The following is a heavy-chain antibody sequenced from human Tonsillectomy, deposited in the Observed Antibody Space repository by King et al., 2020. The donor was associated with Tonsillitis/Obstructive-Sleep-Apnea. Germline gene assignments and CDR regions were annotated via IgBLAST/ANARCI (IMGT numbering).Heavy chain of an antibody. V-gene: IGHV2-5*02. CDR3: APSDYFYTCFDP. CDR1: GFPLSTSGVG. Sequence: ITLKESGPTLVKPTQTLTLTCTFSGFPLSTSGVGVGWIRQPPGKAPEWLALIYWDDNKRYSPSLKSRLTITKDTSKNQVVLKMTNMDPVDTATYYCAPSDYFYTCFDPWGQGTLVTVSS. CDR2: IYWDDNK. J-gene: IGHJ5*02. D-gene: IGHD2/OR15-2a*01.